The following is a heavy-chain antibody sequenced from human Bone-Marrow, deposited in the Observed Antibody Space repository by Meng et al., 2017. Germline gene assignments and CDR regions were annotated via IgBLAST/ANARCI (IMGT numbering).Heavy chain of an antibody. D-gene: IGHD3-22*01. CDR1: GASSSTGHCS. Sequence: QLHRPGPVLRNPSHPLPPPSPLAGASSSTGHCSWAWIRQHPWKGLESIAYIHHSGRTIYNASLKSLVTISLDTSQNQVSLKMNSVTAADTAVYYCARYYYDTSGTWRTSWFDHWGQGTLVTVSS. CDR3: ARYYYDTSGTWRTSWFDH. J-gene: IGHJ5*02. V-gene: IGHV4-31*01. CDR2: IHHSGRT.